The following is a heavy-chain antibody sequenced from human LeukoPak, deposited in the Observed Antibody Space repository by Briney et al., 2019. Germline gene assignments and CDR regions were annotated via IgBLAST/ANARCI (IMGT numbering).Heavy chain of an antibody. D-gene: IGHD2-2*01. CDR3: ARLGYCSSTSCRDY. J-gene: IGHJ4*02. V-gene: IGHV4-4*02. Sequence: SETLSLTCAVSGGSISSSNWYSWVRQPPGKGLEWIGEINHSGSTNYNPSLKSRVTISVDTSKNQFSLKLNSVTAADTAVYYCARLGYCSSTSCRDYWGQGTLVTVSS. CDR2: INHSGST. CDR1: GGSISSSNW.